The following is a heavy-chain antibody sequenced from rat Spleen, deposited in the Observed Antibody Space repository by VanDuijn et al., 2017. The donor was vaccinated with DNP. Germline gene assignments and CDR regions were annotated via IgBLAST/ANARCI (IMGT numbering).Heavy chain of an antibody. D-gene: IGHD1-12*01. CDR2: ISTGGGNT. V-gene: IGHV5-25*01. CDR1: GFTFSNYG. CDR3: ARHRTIMPYYYAMDA. J-gene: IGHJ4*01. Sequence: EVKLVESGGGLVQPGRSLKLSCAASGFTFSNYGMAWVRQTPTKGLEWVASISTGGGNTYYRDSVKGRFTISRDNAKSTLYLQMDSLRSEDTATYYCARHRTIMPYYYAMDAWGQGASVTVSS.